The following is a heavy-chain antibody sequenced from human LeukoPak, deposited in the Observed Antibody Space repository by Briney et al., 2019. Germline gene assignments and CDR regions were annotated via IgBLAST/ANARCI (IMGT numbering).Heavy chain of an antibody. CDR3: ARRGEQQLVMVFDP. D-gene: IGHD6-13*01. V-gene: IGHV4-34*01. J-gene: IGHJ5*02. CDR1: GGSFSGYY. Sequence: SETLSLTCAVYGGSFSGYYWSWIRQPPEKGLEWIGEINHSGSTNYNPSLKSRVTISVDTSKNQFSLKLSSVTAADTAVYYCARRGEQQLVMVFDPWGQGTLVTVSS. CDR2: INHSGST.